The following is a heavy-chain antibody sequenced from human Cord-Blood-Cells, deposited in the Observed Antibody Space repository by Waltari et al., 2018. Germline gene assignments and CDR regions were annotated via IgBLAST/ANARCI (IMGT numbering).Heavy chain of an antibody. J-gene: IGHJ4*02. CDR2: ISYDGNNK. CDR3: ARDDFLLGFDY. V-gene: IGHV3-30*04. Sequence: QVQLVESGGGVVQPGRSLRLSCAASGFTFSSYAMHWVRQAPGKGLEWVAVISYDGNNKYYGDSVEGRFTISRDNSKNTLYLQMNSLRAEDAAVYYCARDDFLLGFDYWGQGTLVTVSS. D-gene: IGHD3-9*01. CDR1: GFTFSSYA.